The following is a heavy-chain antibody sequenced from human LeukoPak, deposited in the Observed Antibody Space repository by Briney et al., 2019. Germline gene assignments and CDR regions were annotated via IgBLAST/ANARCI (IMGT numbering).Heavy chain of an antibody. CDR1: GCTFSSCG. V-gene: IGHV3-30*02. CDR3: AKTYSSSWYFDC. J-gene: IGHJ4*02. Sequence: GGSLRLSCAASGCTFSSCGMHWVRQAPGKGLEWMAFIRDDGSNKLYADSVKGRFTISRDNSKNTLYLQMNSLRAEDTAVYYCAKTYSSSWYFDCWGQGTLVTVSS. CDR2: IRDDGSNK. D-gene: IGHD6-13*01.